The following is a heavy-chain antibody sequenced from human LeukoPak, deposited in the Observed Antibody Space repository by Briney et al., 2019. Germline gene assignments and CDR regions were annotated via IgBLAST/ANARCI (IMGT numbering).Heavy chain of an antibody. CDR1: GGSFSGYY. CDR3: ARGRELWLLSY. Sequence: PSETLSLTCAVYGGSFSGYYWSWIGQPPGKGLEWIGEINHSGSTNYNPSLKSRVTISVDTSKNQFSLKLSSVTAADTAVYYCARGRELWLLSYWGQGTLVTVSS. V-gene: IGHV4-34*01. J-gene: IGHJ4*02. CDR2: INHSGST. D-gene: IGHD5-18*01.